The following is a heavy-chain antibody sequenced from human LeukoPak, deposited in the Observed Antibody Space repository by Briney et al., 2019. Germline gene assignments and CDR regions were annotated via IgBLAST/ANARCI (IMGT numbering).Heavy chain of an antibody. CDR2: INRDESAI. D-gene: IGHD1-1*01. CDR1: GFTFSGSW. CDR3: AKLLGDATTYDY. Sequence: GGSLRLSCAASGFTFSGSWMSWVRQAPGKGLEWVASINRDESAIFYLASVKGRFTISRDNARNLLFLQMNTLRAEGTAVYYCAKLLGDATTYDYWGQGALVTVSS. J-gene: IGHJ4*02. V-gene: IGHV3-7*01.